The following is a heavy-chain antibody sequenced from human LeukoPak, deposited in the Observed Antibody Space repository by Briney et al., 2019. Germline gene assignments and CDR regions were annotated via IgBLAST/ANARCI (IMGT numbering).Heavy chain of an antibody. CDR1: GGTFSSYA. Sequence: ASVKVSCKASGGTFSSYAISWVRQAPGQGLEWMGGIIPIFGTANYAQKFQGRVTITTDESTSTAYMELSSLRSEDTAVYYCASGLGGNSFVVDYWGQGTLVTVSS. CDR3: ASGLGGNSFVVDY. V-gene: IGHV1-69*05. J-gene: IGHJ4*02. D-gene: IGHD4-23*01. CDR2: IIPIFGTA.